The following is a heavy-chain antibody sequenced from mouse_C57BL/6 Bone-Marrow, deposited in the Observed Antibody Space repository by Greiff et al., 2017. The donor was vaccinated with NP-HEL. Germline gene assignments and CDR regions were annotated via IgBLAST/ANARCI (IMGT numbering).Heavy chain of an antibody. CDR3: ARGYGYPYYFDY. V-gene: IGHV1-59*01. Sequence: QVQLQQPGAELVRPGTSVKLSCKASGYTFTSYWMHWVKQRPGQGLEWIGVIDPSDSYTNYNQKFKGKATLTVDTSSSTAYMQLSSLTSEDSAVYYCARGYGYPYYFDYWGQGTTLTVSS. J-gene: IGHJ2*01. D-gene: IGHD2-2*01. CDR2: IDPSDSYT. CDR1: GYTFTSYW.